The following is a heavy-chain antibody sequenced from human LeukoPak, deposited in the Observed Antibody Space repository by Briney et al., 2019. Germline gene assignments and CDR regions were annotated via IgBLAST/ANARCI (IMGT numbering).Heavy chain of an antibody. CDR1: GFTVSSNY. D-gene: IGHD5-18*01. V-gene: IGHV3-66*01. J-gene: IGHJ4*02. CDR3: ARGRGYSYGSIDY. CDR2: IYSGGST. Sequence: GGSLRLSCAASGFTVSSNYMSWVRQAPGKGLEWVSVIYSGGSTYYADSVKGRFTISGDNSKNTLYLQMNSLRAEDTAVYYCARGRGYSYGSIDYWGQGTLVTVSS.